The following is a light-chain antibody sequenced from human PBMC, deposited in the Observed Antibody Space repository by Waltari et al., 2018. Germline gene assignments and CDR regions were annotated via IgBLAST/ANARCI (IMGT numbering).Light chain of an antibody. Sequence: DIVITQSPDSLAVSLGERATLDCKSSQNIFSSSDNNNYLAGYRQKPRQSPTLLIYWASKREYGVPDRFSGSGSGTDFSLTISGVQAEDVAVYYCQQYFTTPLTFGGGTKVEIK. CDR3: QQYFTTPLT. CDR2: WAS. J-gene: IGKJ4*01. V-gene: IGKV4-1*01. CDR1: QNIFSSSDNNNY.